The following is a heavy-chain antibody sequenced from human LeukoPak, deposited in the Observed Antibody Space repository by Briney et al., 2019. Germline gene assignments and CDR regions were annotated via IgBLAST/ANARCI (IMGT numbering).Heavy chain of an antibody. J-gene: IGHJ5*02. CDR2: INPNNGGT. CDR3: ARDQGNGYYINWFDP. Sequence: ASVKVSCKASGYTFTGYYMHWVRQAPGQGPEWMGWINPNNGGTKLAQKFQGRVTMTTDTSISTAYMELSKLTSDDTAMYYCARDQGNGYYINWFDPWGQGTLVTVSS. V-gene: IGHV1-2*02. CDR1: GYTFTGYY. D-gene: IGHD3-22*01.